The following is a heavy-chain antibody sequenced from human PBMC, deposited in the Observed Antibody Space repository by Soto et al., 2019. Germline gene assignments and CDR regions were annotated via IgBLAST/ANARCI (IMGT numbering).Heavy chain of an antibody. J-gene: IGHJ4*02. CDR3: ARRSRGSSSRRNFDY. CDR2: IYYSGST. Sequence: SETLSLTCTVSGGSISSYYWSWIRQPPGKGLEWIGYIYYSGSTNYNPSLKSRVTISVDTSKNQFSLKLSSVTAADTAVYYCARRSRGSSSRRNFDYWGQGTLVTVSS. D-gene: IGHD6-6*01. CDR1: GGSISSYY. V-gene: IGHV4-59*01.